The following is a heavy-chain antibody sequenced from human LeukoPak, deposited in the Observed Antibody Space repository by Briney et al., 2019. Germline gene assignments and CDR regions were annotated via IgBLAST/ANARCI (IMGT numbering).Heavy chain of an antibody. Sequence: ASVKVSCKASGGTFSSYAISWVRQAPGQGLEWMGGIIPIFGTANYAQEFQGRVTITADESTSTAYMELSSLRSEDTAVYYCAWAHCSGGSCYYGPFDYWGQGTLVTVSS. CDR1: GGTFSSYA. J-gene: IGHJ4*02. V-gene: IGHV1-69*01. D-gene: IGHD2-15*01. CDR2: IIPIFGTA. CDR3: AWAHCSGGSCYYGPFDY.